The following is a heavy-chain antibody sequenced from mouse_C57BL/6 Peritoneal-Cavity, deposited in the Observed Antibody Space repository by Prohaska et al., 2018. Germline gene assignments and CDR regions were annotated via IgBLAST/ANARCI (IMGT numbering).Heavy chain of an antibody. Sequence: EVQLQQSGPELVKPGASVKISCKASGYTFTDYYMNWVKQSHGKSLEWIGDINPNNGGTSYNQKFKGKATLTVDNSSSTAYIELRSLTSEDSAVYYCARGYGSSYRYFDVWGTGTTVTVSS. CDR1: GYTFTDYY. J-gene: IGHJ1*03. CDR2: INPNNGGT. CDR3: ARGYGSSYRYFDV. V-gene: IGHV1-26*01. D-gene: IGHD1-1*01.